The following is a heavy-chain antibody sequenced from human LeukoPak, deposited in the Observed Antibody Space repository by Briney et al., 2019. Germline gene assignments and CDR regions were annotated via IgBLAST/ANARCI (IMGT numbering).Heavy chain of an antibody. D-gene: IGHD1-26*01. V-gene: IGHV1-69*05. CDR3: ARDNGGGVGATPYYYYYYYMDV. J-gene: IGHJ6*03. CDR2: IIPIFGTA. CDR1: GGTFSSYA. Sequence: ASVKVSCKASGGTFSSYAISWVRQAPGQGLEWMGGIIPIFGTANYAQKFQGRVTITTDESTSTAYMELSSLRSEDTAVYYCARDNGGGVGATPYYYYYYYMDVWGKGTTVTVSS.